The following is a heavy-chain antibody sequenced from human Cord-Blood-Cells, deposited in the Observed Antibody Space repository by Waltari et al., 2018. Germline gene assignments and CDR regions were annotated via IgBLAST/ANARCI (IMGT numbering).Heavy chain of an antibody. V-gene: IGHV1-69*01. D-gene: IGHD2-15*01. CDR3: ARGSPYCSGGSCYSGWFDP. J-gene: IGHJ5*02. CDR1: GGTFSSYA. CDR2: IIPVFGTA. Sequence: QVQLVQSGAEVKKPGSSVKVSCKASGGTFSSYAISWVRQAPGQGLEWMGGIIPVFGTANYAQKFKGRVTITADESTSTAYMELSSLRSEDTAVYYCARGSPYCSGGSCYSGWFDPWGQGTLVTVSS.